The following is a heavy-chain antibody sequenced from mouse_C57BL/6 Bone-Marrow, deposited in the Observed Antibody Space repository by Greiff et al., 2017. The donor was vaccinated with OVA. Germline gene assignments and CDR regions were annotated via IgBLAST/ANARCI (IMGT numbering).Heavy chain of an antibody. D-gene: IGHD2-3*01. CDR1: GYTFTSYW. CDR3: ARGWLLPFDY. J-gene: IGHJ2*01. Sequence: QVQLQQPGAELVRPGTSVKLSCKASGYTFTSYWMHWVKQRPGQGLEWIGVIDPSDSYTNYNQKFKGKATLTVDTSSSTAYMQLSSLTSEDSAVYYCARGWLLPFDYWGQGTTRTVAS. V-gene: IGHV1-59*01. CDR2: IDPSDSYT.